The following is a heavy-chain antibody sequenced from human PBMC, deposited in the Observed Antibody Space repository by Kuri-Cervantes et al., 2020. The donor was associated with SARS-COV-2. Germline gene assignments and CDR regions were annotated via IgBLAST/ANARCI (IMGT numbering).Heavy chain of an antibody. CDR3: ARATVTPKVGLFFFDY. J-gene: IGHJ4*02. V-gene: IGHV4-34*01. D-gene: IGHD4-17*01. CDR1: GGSFSGYY. CDR2: INHSGST. Sequence: GSLRLSCAVYGGSFSGYYWSWIRQPPGKGLEWIGEINHSGSTNYNPSLKSRVTVSVDTSKNQFSLKLSSVTAADTAVYYCARATVTPKVGLFFFDYWGQGTLVTVSS.